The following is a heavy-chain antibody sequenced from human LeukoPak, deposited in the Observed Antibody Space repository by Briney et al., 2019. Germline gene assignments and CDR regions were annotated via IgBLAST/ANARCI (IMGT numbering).Heavy chain of an antibody. CDR3: ARGRSRVTIFGVALNWLDS. J-gene: IGHJ5*01. V-gene: IGHV4-34*01. CDR2: IHHSGRT. D-gene: IGHD3-3*01. CDR1: GGSFSNYD. Sequence: PSETLSLTCAVYGGSFSNYDWTWIRQPPGKGLEWIGEIHHSGRTNYNPSLKSRITISADTSKKQFSPRLSSVTAADTAVYYCARGRSRVTIFGVALNWLDSWGQGNLVTVSS.